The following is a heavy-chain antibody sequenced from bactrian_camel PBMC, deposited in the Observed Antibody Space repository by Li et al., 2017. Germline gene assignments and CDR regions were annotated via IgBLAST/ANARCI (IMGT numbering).Heavy chain of an antibody. CDR2: IDNGRGST. J-gene: IGHJ6*01. D-gene: IGHD8*01. CDR3: VRAWSDFDY. Sequence: QLVESGGDLVQPGGSLRPSCVASGFTFSAYWMYWVRQAPGKGPEWVSAIDNGRGSTFDGPSVKGRFTTSRDNAKNQVYLQLNSLKPDDTAVYYCVRAWSDFDYWSQGTQVTVS. V-gene: IGHV3S25*01. CDR1: GFTFSAYW.